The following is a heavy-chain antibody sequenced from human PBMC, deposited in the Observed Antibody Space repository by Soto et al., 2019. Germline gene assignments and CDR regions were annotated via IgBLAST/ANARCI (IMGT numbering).Heavy chain of an antibody. CDR2: IYPGDSDT. Sequence: GESLKISCKGSGYSFTSYWIGWVRQMPGKALEWMGVIYPGDSDTRYSPSFQGQVTISADKSISTAYLQWSSLKASDTAMYYCARHGGSSGYYYYGMDVWGQETTVTVSS. J-gene: IGHJ6*02. V-gene: IGHV5-51*01. CDR1: GYSFTSYW. D-gene: IGHD3-22*01. CDR3: ARHGGSSGYYYYGMDV.